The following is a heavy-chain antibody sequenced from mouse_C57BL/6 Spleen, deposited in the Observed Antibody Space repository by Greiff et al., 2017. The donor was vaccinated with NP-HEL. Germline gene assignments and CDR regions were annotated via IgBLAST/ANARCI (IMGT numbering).Heavy chain of an antibody. CDR1: GFTFSSYA. V-gene: IGHV5-4*01. CDR3: ARERGLRSPLFAY. CDR2: ISDGGGYT. D-gene: IGHD1-1*01. J-gene: IGHJ3*01. Sequence: EVKLVESGGGLVKPGGSLKLSCAASGFTFSSYAMSWVRQTPEKRLEWVATISDGGGYTYYPDNVKGRFTISRDNAKNNLYLQMSHLKSEDTAMYYCARERGLRSPLFAYWGQGTLVTVSA.